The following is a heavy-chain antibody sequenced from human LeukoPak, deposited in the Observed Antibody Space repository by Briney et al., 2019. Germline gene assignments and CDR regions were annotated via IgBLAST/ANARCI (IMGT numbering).Heavy chain of an antibody. J-gene: IGHJ4*02. CDR3: AKRHWSGYYGH. CDR2: INWNSGSI. CDR1: GFPLVDYA. D-gene: IGHD3-3*01. V-gene: IGHV3-9*01. Sequence: GGSLRLSCAASGFPLVDYAMHWVGPAPREGLEWVSGINWNSGSIGYEDSVNGRFTISRDNAKNSLYLQMNSLRAEDTALYYCAKRHWSGYYGHWGQGTLVTVSS.